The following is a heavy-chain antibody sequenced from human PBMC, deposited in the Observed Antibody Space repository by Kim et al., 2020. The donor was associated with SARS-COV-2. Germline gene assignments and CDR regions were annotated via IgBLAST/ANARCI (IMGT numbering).Heavy chain of an antibody. Sequence: GGSLRLSCAASGFTFSSYSMNWVRQAPGKGLEWVSSISSSSSYIYYADSVKGRFTISRDNAKNSLYLQMNSLRAEDTAVYYCAGDRLGVTMFGVVRIGSYGMDVWGQGTTVTVSS. CDR1: GFTFSSYS. V-gene: IGHV3-21*01. CDR3: AGDRLGVTMFGVVRIGSYGMDV. D-gene: IGHD3-3*01. CDR2: ISSSSSYI. J-gene: IGHJ6*02.